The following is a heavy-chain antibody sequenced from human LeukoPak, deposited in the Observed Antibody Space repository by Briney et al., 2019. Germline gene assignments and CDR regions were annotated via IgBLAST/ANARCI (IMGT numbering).Heavy chain of an antibody. CDR2: IHHSGDT. CDR1: GFPINGGFY. Sequence: SETLSLTCTVSGFPINGGFYWGWVRQTPGNGLEWIGNIHHSGDTDYNPSLRSRVTISAHSSKNHFTLQLRSVTVADTALYHCARFNSLLLYGGWFAPWGQGTLVTVSS. D-gene: IGHD2-21*02. CDR3: ARFNSLLLYGGWFAP. V-gene: IGHV4-38-2*02. J-gene: IGHJ5*02.